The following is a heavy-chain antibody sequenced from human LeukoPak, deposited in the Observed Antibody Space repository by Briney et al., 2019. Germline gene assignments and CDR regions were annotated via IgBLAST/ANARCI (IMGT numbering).Heavy chain of an antibody. CDR1: GFTFSRYG. CDR3: AGDSVYYDSSESDAFDI. J-gene: IGHJ3*02. CDR2: MSGSGGST. Sequence: GGSLRLSCAASGFTFSRYGMSWVRQAPGKGLEWVSAMSGSGGSTYYADSVKGRFTISSDNSKNTLYLQMNSLRAEDTAVYYCAGDSVYYDSSESDAFDIWGQGTMVTVSS. V-gene: IGHV3-23*01. D-gene: IGHD3-22*01.